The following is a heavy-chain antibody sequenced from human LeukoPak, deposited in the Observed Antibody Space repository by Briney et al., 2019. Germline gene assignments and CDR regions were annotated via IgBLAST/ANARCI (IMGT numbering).Heavy chain of an antibody. CDR3: ARSRPHVLRYFDWAFDY. D-gene: IGHD3-9*01. CDR2: IYYSGST. Sequence: SETLSLTCTVSGGSISSYYWSWIRQPPGKGLEWIGYIYYSGSTNYNPSLKSRVPISVDTSKNQFSLKLSSVTAADTAVYYCARSRPHVLRYFDWAFDYWGQGTLVTVSS. CDR1: GGSISSYY. V-gene: IGHV4-59*08. J-gene: IGHJ4*02.